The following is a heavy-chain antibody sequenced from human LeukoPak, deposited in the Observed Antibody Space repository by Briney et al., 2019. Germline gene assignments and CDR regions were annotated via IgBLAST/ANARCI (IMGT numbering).Heavy chain of an antibody. V-gene: IGHV3-30-3*01. CDR1: GFPFSSYA. J-gene: IGHJ4*02. CDR2: ISYDGSNK. CDR3: ARDTGGSYDFWSGYPWTPDY. D-gene: IGHD3-3*01. Sequence: GSLRLSCAASGFPFSSYAMHWVRQAPGKGLEGVAVISYDGSNKYYADSVKGRFTISRDNSKNTLYLQMNSLRAEDTAVYYCARDTGGSYDFWSGYPWTPDYWGQGTLVTVSS.